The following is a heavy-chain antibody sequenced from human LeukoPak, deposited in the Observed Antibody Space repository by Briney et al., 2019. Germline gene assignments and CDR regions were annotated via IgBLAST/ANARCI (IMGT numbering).Heavy chain of an antibody. J-gene: IGHJ1*01. Sequence: PGGSLRLSCAASGFTFSSYGMHWVRQAPGKGLEWVAFIRYDGSNKYYADSVKGRFTISRDNSKNTLYLQMNSLRAEDTGVYYCAKDLHREVAAANNEYFQHWGQGTLVTVSS. CDR1: GFTFSSYG. CDR3: AKDLHREVAAANNEYFQH. V-gene: IGHV3-30*02. D-gene: IGHD6-13*01. CDR2: IRYDGSNK.